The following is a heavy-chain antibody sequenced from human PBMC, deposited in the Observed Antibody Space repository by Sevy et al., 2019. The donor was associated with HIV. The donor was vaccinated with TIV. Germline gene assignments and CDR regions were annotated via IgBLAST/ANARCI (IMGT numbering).Heavy chain of an antibody. CDR1: GFTFDNNA. D-gene: IGHD3-10*01. CDR3: AKVYYYGSGTVIPRGMDV. Sequence: GGSLRLSCAASGFTFDNNAMYWVRQAPGKGLEWVSAIRGSGLSTNYAASVRGRFTISRDISKTTLYLQMNSLRAEDTAVYYCAKVYYYGSGTVIPRGMDVWGQGTTVTVSS. CDR2: IRGSGLST. J-gene: IGHJ6*02. V-gene: IGHV3-23*01.